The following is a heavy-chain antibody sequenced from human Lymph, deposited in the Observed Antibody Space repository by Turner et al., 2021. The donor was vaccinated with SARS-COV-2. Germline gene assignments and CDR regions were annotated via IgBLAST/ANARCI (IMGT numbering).Heavy chain of an antibody. J-gene: IGHJ6*02. CDR1: GGTFSSSA. D-gene: IGHD6-13*01. CDR2: IIPPLAIE. V-gene: IGHV1-69*10. CDR3: ARITAPGMGGGVHYYYYAMDV. Sequence: QVQLVQSGAEVKKPGSSVKVSCKASGGTFSSSAISWVRQAPGQGREGMGGIIPPLAIENYAQNFQGRGTITADKSTSTAYMGRSSLRSEDTAVYFCARITAPGMGGGVHYYYYAMDVWGQGTTVTVSS.